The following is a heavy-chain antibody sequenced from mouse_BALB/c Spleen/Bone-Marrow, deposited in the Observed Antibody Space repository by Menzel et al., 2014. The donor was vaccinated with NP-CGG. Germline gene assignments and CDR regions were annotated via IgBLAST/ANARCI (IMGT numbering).Heavy chain of an antibody. J-gene: IGHJ4*01. CDR3: ARWTLALDY. V-gene: IGHV1-59*01. CDR2: IDPSTTET. CDR1: GYTFTAYW. Sequence: VQGVESGPELVRPGTSVKMSCKASGYTFTAYWMHWVKQRPGQGLEWIGMIDPSTTETKSNQKFKDKATLNVDKSSNTAYMQLSSLTSEDSAVFYCARWTLALDYWGQGTSVTVSS.